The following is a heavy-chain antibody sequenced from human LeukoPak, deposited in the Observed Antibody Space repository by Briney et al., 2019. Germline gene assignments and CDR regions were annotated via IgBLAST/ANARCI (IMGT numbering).Heavy chain of an antibody. CDR2: IFYSGIT. V-gene: IGHV4-59*01. Sequence: SETLSLTCSVSGGSISSYYWNWIRQPPGKGLEWIGYIFYSGITNYNPSLKSRVTISVDTSKKQFSLKLTSVTAADTAVYYCARDSGSYPHWFAPWGQGTLVTVSS. J-gene: IGHJ5*02. CDR1: GGSISSYY. D-gene: IGHD1-26*01. CDR3: ARDSGSYPHWFAP.